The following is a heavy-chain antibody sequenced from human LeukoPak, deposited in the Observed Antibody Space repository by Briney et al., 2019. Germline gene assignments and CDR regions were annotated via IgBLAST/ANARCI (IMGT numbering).Heavy chain of an antibody. Sequence: PGGSLTLSCAASGFSLSDHEMKWVRQAPGRGLEWVSFISTSGYIMFYADSVKGRFAVSRDNAKNSLYLQMNSLRAEDTAVYYCARDPQNSWGLFDYWGQGALVTVSS. V-gene: IGHV3-48*03. CDR2: ISTSGYIM. D-gene: IGHD4-23*01. CDR3: ARDPQNSWGLFDY. J-gene: IGHJ4*02. CDR1: GFSLSDHE.